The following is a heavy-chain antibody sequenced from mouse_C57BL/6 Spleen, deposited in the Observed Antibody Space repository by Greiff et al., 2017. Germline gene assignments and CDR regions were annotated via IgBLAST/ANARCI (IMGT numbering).Heavy chain of an antibody. CDR2: IDPSDSET. CDR1: GYTFTSYW. V-gene: IGHV1-52*01. CDR3: ARPGSSYWFAY. Sequence: QVQLQQPGAELVRPGSSVKLSCKASGYTFTSYWMHWVKQRPIQGLEWIGNIDPSDSETHYNQKFKDKATLTVDRSSSTAYMQLSSLTSEDSAVYYCARPGSSYWFAYWGQGTLVTVSA. J-gene: IGHJ3*01. D-gene: IGHD1-1*01.